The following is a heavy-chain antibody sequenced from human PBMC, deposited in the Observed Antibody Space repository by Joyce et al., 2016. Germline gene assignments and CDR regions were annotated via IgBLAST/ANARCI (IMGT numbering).Heavy chain of an antibody. D-gene: IGHD4-17*01. J-gene: IGHJ3*02. CDR3: ARDVMTTGAFDI. Sequence: EVQLVESGGGLVQPGGSLRLSCAASGFIGSSNFMSWVRKAQGKGLEWVSVIDSGGSTYYADSVKGRFTISRDNSKNTLYLQMNSLRAEDTAVYYCARDVMTTGAFDIWGQGTMVTVSS. CDR2: IDSGGST. V-gene: IGHV3-66*01. CDR1: GFIGSSNF.